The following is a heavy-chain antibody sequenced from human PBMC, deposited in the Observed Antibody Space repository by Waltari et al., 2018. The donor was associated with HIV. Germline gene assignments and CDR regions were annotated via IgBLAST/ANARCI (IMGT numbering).Heavy chain of an antibody. CDR2: FIPIFGTP. J-gene: IGHJ6*02. CDR1: GGTFSTNG. Sequence: QVQLVQSGAELKKPGSSVKVSCRASGGTFSTNGITWVRQAPGQGLEWMGGFIPIFGTPNYAQKFQGRVTITADESTGTAYMELRSLRSEDTAVYYCARRFTWNKSYYYYGLAVWGQGTTVTVSS. CDR3: ARRFTWNKSYYYYGLAV. D-gene: IGHD3-10*01. V-gene: IGHV1-69*01.